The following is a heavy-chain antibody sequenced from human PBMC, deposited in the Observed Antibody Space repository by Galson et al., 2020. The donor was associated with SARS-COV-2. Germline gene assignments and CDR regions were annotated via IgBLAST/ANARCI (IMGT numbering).Heavy chain of an antibody. V-gene: IGHV3-23*01. CDR1: GFTFSTYA. CDR2: ISGSGGST. CDR3: AKPPYSSAWVVDY. D-gene: IGHD6-19*01. J-gene: IGHJ4*02. Sequence: GGSLRLSCAASGFTFSTYAMNWVRQAPGKGLEWVSSISGSGGSTYYADSVTGRFTIARDNSKNTLYLQMNSLRAEDTAVYYWAKPPYSSAWVVDYWGQGTLVTVSS.